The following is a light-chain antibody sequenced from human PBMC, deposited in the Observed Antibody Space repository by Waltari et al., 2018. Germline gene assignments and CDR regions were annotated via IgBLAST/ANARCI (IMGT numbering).Light chain of an antibody. CDR3: QKYGTVPAT. Sequence: EIVLTQSPGTLSLSPGERATLSCRASQSVSRWLAWYQQKPGQAPRLPIYGASSRAPGIPDRCSGSGSGTDFSLTISRLEPEDFAVYYCQKYGTVPATFGQGTKVEIK. J-gene: IGKJ1*01. CDR1: QSVSRW. V-gene: IGKV3-20*01. CDR2: GAS.